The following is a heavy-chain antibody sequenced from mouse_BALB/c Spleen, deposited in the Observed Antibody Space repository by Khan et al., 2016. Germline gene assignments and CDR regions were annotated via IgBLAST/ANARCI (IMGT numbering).Heavy chain of an antibody. CDR1: GYTFSSYA. Sequence: EVELVESGGGLVKPGGSLKLSCAASGYTFSSYAMSWVRQSPEKRLEWVAEISSGGSYTYYPDTVTGRFTISRDNAKNTLYLEMSSLRSEDTAMYYCVSHYYGSGVYAMDYWGQGTSVTVSS. J-gene: IGHJ4*01. CDR2: ISSGGSYT. V-gene: IGHV5-9-4*01. D-gene: IGHD1-1*01. CDR3: VSHYYGSGVYAMDY.